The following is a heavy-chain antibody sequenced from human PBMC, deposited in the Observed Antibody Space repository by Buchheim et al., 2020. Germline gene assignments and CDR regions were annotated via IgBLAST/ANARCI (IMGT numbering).Heavy chain of an antibody. J-gene: IGHJ4*02. CDR1: GFSFSSYE. Sequence: EVQLVESGGVLVQPGGSLRLSCAASGFSFSSYEMNWVRQAPGKGLEWVSYISSLGGTIFYADSVEGRFTISRDNVKESVYLQMNSLRAEDTAVYYCARAKYQLLLDGSPFDYWGRGTL. D-gene: IGHD2-2*01. V-gene: IGHV3-48*03. CDR2: ISSLGGTI. CDR3: ARAKYQLLLDGSPFDY.